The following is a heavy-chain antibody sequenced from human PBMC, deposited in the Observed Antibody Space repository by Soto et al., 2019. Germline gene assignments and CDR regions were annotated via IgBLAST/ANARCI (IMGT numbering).Heavy chain of an antibody. J-gene: IGHJ4*02. CDR3: AILCGNYYAPYFDY. CDR2: IYYSGST. D-gene: IGHD3-22*01. V-gene: IGHV4-30-4*01. Sequence: PSETLSLTCTVSGGSISSGDYYWSWIRQPPGKGLEWIGYIYYSGSTYYNPSLKSRVTMSVDTSKNQFSLKLSSVTAADTAVYYCAILCGNYYAPYFDYWGQGTLVTVS. CDR1: GGSISSGDYY.